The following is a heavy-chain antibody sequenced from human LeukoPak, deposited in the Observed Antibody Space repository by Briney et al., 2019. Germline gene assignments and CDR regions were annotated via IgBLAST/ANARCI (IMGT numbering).Heavy chain of an antibody. V-gene: IGHV3-20*04. Sequence: GRSLRLSCAASGFTFDDYGMSWVRQAPGKGLEWVSGINWNGGSTGYADSVKGRFTISRDNAKNSLYLQMNSLRAEDTALYYCAREVITMVRGVITPPLFDYWGQGTLVTVSS. CDR3: AREVITMVRGVITPPLFDY. D-gene: IGHD3-10*01. CDR1: GFTFDDYG. J-gene: IGHJ4*02. CDR2: INWNGGST.